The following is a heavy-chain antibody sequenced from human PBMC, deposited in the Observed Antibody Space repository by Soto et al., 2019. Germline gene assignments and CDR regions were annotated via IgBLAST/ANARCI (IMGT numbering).Heavy chain of an antibody. CDR2: IIPIFDTA. Sequence: ASVKVSCKASGGTFSSSAISWVRQAPGQGLEWMGTIIPIFDTANYTQKFQGRVTITADKSASTAYMELSSLRSEDTAVYYCATALMVRGVISDYYYGMDVWGQGTTVTVSS. CDR3: ATALMVRGVISDYYYGMDV. J-gene: IGHJ6*02. CDR1: GGTFSSSA. V-gene: IGHV1-69*06. D-gene: IGHD3-10*01.